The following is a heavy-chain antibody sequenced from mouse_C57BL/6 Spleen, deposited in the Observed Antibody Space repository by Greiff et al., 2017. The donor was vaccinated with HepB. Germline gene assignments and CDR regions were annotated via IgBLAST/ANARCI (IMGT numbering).Heavy chain of an antibody. CDR3: ARSGDYDAPWFAY. CDR2: IYPSDSET. D-gene: IGHD2-4*01. V-gene: IGHV1-61*01. Sequence: VQLQQPGAELVRPGSSVKLSCKASGYTFTSYWMDWVKQRPGQGLEWIGNIYPSDSETHYNQKFKDKATLTVDKSSSTAYMQLSSLTSEDSAVYYCARSGDYDAPWFAYWGQGTLVTVSA. CDR1: GYTFTSYW. J-gene: IGHJ3*01.